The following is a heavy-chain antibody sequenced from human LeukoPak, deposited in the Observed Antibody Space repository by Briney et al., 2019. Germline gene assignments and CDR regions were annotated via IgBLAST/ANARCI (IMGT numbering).Heavy chain of an antibody. CDR2: IKEDGTEQ. Sequence: GGSLRLSCAVSGFIFSRHSMSWIRQAPGKGLEWVAKIKEDGTEQYYVDSVKGRFTISRDNAKSTVHLQMNSLRAEETAVYYCARDVGGRYVDWFDPWGQGTLVTVSS. CDR1: GFIFSRHS. J-gene: IGHJ5*02. CDR3: ARDVGGRYVDWFDP. V-gene: IGHV3-7*01. D-gene: IGHD1-26*01.